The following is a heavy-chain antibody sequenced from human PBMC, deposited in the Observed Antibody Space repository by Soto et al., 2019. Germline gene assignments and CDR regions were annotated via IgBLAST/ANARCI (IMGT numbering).Heavy chain of an antibody. CDR3: VMRELLTGNDY. CDR1: GYTLTELS. CDR2: VSAYNGNT. D-gene: IGHD1-26*01. V-gene: IGHV1-18*01. J-gene: IGHJ4*01. Sequence: ASVKVSCKVSGYTLTELSMHWVRQAPGQGLEWMGWVSAYNGNTNYAQKLQGRVTMTTDTSTSTAYMELRSLRSDDTAVYYCVMRELLTGNDYWG.